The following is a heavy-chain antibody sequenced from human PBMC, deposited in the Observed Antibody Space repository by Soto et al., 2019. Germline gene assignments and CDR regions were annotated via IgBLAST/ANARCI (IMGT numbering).Heavy chain of an antibody. Sequence: PGGSLRLSCAASGFTYSSYALAWVRQAPGKGLEWVSSISGGGGDTSYADSVRGRFTISRDNSKNTLYLQMNSLRAEDAAVYYCARSFTWHSEADYWGQGTLVTVSS. CDR2: ISGGGGDT. CDR3: ARSFTWHSEADY. J-gene: IGHJ4*02. V-gene: IGHV3-23*01. CDR1: GFTYSSYA.